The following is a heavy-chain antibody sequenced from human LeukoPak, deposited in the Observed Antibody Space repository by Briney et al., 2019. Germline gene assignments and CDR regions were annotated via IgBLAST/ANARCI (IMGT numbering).Heavy chain of an antibody. V-gene: IGHV3-48*03. Sequence: GGSLRLSCAASGFTFSSYEMNWVRQAPGKGLEWVSYISSSGSTIYYADSVKGRFTISRDNAKNSLYLQMNSLRAEDTAVYYCARLRRSYDILTGYYTRDGMDVWGQGTTVTVSS. CDR3: ARLRRSYDILTGYYTRDGMDV. J-gene: IGHJ6*02. D-gene: IGHD3-9*01. CDR2: ISSSGSTI. CDR1: GFTFSSYE.